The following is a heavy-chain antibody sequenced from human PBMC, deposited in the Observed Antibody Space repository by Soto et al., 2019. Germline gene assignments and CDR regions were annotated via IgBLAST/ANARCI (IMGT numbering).Heavy chain of an antibody. D-gene: IGHD3-22*01. CDR1: GGSISSGGYY. J-gene: IGHJ4*02. CDR3: AREDYYDSSGYYD. Sequence: SETLSLTCTVSGGSISSGGYYWSWIRQHPGKGLEWIGYIYYSGSTYYNPSLKSRVTISVDTSKNQFSLKLSSVTAADTAVYYCAREDYYDSSGYYDWGQGTLVTVS. CDR2: IYYSGST. V-gene: IGHV4-31*03.